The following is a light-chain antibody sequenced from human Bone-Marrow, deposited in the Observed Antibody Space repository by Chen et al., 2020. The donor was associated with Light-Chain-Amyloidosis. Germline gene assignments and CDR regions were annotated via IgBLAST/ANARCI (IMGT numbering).Light chain of an antibody. CDR1: DLPTKY. CDR3: QSADSSGTYEVI. CDR2: RDT. Sequence: SYELTQPPSVSVSPGQTARITCSGDDLPTKYAYWYQQKPGQAPVLVIHRDTERPSGISERFSGSSSGTKATRTISGVQAEDEADYHCQSADSSGTYEVIFGGGTKLTVL. V-gene: IGLV3-25*03. J-gene: IGLJ2*01.